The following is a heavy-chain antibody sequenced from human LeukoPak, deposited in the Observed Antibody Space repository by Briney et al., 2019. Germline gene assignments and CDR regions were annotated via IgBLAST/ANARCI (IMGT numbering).Heavy chain of an antibody. J-gene: IGHJ6*02. CDR3: AATVDYCSGGSCNNHYYGMDV. Sequence: SVKVSCKASGFTFTSSAMQWVRQARGQRLEWIGWIVVGSGNTNYAQKFQERVTITRDMSARTVYMELSSLRSEDTAVYYCAATVDYCSGGSCNNHYYGMDVWGQGTTVTVSS. D-gene: IGHD2-15*01. CDR2: IVVGSGNT. V-gene: IGHV1-58*02. CDR1: GFTFTSSA.